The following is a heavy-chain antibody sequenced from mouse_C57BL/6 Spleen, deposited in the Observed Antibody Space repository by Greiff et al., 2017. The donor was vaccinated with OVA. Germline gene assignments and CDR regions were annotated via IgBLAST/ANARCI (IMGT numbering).Heavy chain of an antibody. D-gene: IGHD1-1*01. CDR1: GYTFTSYW. CDR2: INPSSGYT. Sequence: QVHVKQSGAELAKPGASVKLSCKASGYTFTSYWMHWVKQRPGQGLEWIGYINPSSGYTKYNQKFKDKATLTADKSSSTAYMQLSSLTYEDSAVYYCARSTTVVAPDARDYWGQGTSVTVSS. J-gene: IGHJ4*01. V-gene: IGHV1-7*01. CDR3: ARSTTVVAPDARDY.